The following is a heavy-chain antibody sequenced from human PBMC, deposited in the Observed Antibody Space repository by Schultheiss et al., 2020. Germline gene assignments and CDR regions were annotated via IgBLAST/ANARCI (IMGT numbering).Heavy chain of an antibody. Sequence: SETLSLTCTVYGGSFSGYYWSWIRQPPGKGLEWIGEINHSGSTNYNPSLKSRVTISVNTSKNQFALKLSSVSAADMAVYYCARGGLRDYYYGMDVWGQGTTVTVSS. CDR3: ARGGLRDYYYGMDV. CDR1: GGSFSGYY. V-gene: IGHV4-34*01. D-gene: IGHD2-15*01. CDR2: INHSGST. J-gene: IGHJ6*02.